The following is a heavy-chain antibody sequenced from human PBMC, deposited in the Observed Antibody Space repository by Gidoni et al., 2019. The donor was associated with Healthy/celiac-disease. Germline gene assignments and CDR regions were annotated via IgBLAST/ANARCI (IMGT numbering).Heavy chain of an antibody. CDR3: AREIAAAGSYGMDV. CDR1: GGTFSSYT. Sequence: QVQLVQSGAEVKKPGSSVTVSCKASGGTFSSYTISWVRQAPGQGLEWMGRIIHILGIANYAQKFQGRVTITADKSTSTAYMELSSLRSEDTAVYYCAREIAAAGSYGMDVWGQGTTVTVSS. V-gene: IGHV1-69*08. CDR2: IIHILGIA. D-gene: IGHD6-13*01. J-gene: IGHJ6*02.